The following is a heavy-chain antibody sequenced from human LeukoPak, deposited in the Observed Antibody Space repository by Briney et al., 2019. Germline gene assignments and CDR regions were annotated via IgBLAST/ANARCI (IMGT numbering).Heavy chain of an antibody. D-gene: IGHD2-15*01. CDR1: GFTFDTYA. V-gene: IGHV3-21*01. J-gene: IGHJ4*02. Sequence: PGGSLRLSCAASGFTFDTYAMTWVRQAPGKGLEWVSSISSGGTYIYYAESLRGRSTISRDNTKNFLYLQLSILRVEDTAVYYCARDRPTGRSRGVVVQWGQGTLVTVSS. CDR3: ARDRPTGRSRGVVVQ. CDR2: ISSGGTYI.